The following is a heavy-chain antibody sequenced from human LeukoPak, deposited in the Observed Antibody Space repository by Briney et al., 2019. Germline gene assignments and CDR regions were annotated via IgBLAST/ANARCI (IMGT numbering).Heavy chain of an antibody. CDR2: ISWDGGST. V-gene: IGHV3-43D*03. CDR1: GFTFDDYA. D-gene: IGHD3-22*01. Sequence: GGSLRLSCAASGFTFDDYAMHWVRQAPGKGLEWVSLISWDGGSTYCADSVKGRFTISRDNSKNSLYLQMNSLRAEDTALYYCAKDDSSGSFDYWGQGTLVTVSS. CDR3: AKDDSSGSFDY. J-gene: IGHJ4*02.